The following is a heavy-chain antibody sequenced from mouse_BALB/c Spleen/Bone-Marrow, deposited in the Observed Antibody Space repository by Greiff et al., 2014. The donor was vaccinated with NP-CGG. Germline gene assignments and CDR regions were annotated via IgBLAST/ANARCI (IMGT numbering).Heavy chain of an antibody. J-gene: IGHJ4*01. Sequence: EVQLQQSGTVLARPGASVKMSCKASGYTFTSYWMHWVKQRPGQGLEWIGAIYPGNSDTSYNQKFKGKAKLTAVTSTSTAYMDLSSLTKEDSAVYYCTRGITTVVATRAMDYWGQGTSVTVSS. CDR3: TRGITTVVATRAMDY. D-gene: IGHD1-1*01. CDR2: IYPGNSDT. CDR1: GYTFTSYW. V-gene: IGHV1-5*01.